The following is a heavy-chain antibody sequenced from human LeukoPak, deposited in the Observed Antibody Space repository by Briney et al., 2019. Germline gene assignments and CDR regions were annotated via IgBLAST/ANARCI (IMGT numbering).Heavy chain of an antibody. V-gene: IGHV3-74*01. CDR2: INSEGSST. J-gene: IGHJ4*02. CDR3: ASEGPVAGTWAFGD. Sequence: GGSLRLSCAASESTFSSYWMHWVRQAPGKGLVWVSRINSEGSSTNHADSVKGRFTISRDNAKNTLFLQMNGLRAEDTAVYYCASEGPVAGTWAFGDWVQGTLVTVSS. CDR1: ESTFSSYW. D-gene: IGHD6-19*01.